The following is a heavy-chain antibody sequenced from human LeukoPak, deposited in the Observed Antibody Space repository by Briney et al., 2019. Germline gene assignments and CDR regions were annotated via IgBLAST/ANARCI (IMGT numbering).Heavy chain of an antibody. D-gene: IGHD6-19*01. Sequence: GGSLRLSCAASGFTFSSYGMPWVRQAPGKGLEWVAFIRYDGSNKYYADSVKGRFTISRDNSKNTLYLQMNSLRAEDTAVYYCAKEADRIAVADYYMDVWGKGTTVTISS. CDR2: IRYDGSNK. J-gene: IGHJ6*03. CDR3: AKEADRIAVADYYMDV. V-gene: IGHV3-30*02. CDR1: GFTFSSYG.